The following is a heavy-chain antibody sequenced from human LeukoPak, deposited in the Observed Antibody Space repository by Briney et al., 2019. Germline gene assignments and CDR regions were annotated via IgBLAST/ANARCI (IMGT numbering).Heavy chain of an antibody. CDR1: GYTFTSYY. CDR3: ARDGPYNWNDVVGWFDP. Sequence: ASVKVSCKASGYTFTSYYMHWVRQAPGQGLEWMGIINSSGGSTSYAQKFQGRVTMTRDTSTSTVYMELSSLRSEDTAVYYCARDGPYNWNDVVGWFDPWGQGTLVTVSS. CDR2: INSSGGST. J-gene: IGHJ5*02. V-gene: IGHV1-46*01. D-gene: IGHD1-1*01.